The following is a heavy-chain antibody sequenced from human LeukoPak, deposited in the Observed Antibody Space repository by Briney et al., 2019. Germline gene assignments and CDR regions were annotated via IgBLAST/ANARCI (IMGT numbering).Heavy chain of an antibody. J-gene: IGHJ4*02. Sequence: PSETLSLTCTVSGASISGSSYYWGWIRQPPGKGLEWIGEIYHSGSTSYNPSLKSRVTISVDKSKNQFSLKLSSVTAADTAVYYCASTQYDSSGHFDYWGQGTLVTVSS. CDR1: GASISGSSYY. V-gene: IGHV4-39*07. D-gene: IGHD3-22*01. CDR3: ASTQYDSSGHFDY. CDR2: IYHSGST.